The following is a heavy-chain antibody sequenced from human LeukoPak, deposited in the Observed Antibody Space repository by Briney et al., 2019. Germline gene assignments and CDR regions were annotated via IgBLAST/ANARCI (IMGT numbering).Heavy chain of an antibody. CDR3: GRGRGNGRPENYFDY. CDR1: GYTFTSYD. D-gene: IGHD2-8*01. Sequence: GSVKVSCKASGYTFTSYDINWVRQATGQGLEWMGWMNPNSGNTGYVQKFQGRVTMTRNTSTNTAYMELSSLRSEGTAVYYCGRGRGNGRPENYFDYWGQGTLVTVSS. CDR2: MNPNSGNT. V-gene: IGHV1-8*01. J-gene: IGHJ4*02.